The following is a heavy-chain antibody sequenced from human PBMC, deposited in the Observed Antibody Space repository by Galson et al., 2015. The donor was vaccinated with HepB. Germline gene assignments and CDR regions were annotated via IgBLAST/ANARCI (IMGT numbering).Heavy chain of an antibody. CDR3: IRESSPGGADA. Sequence: SLRLSCAVSGFTFRDNAMHWVRQAPGQGPEWVSGVYWNSARMDYADSVKGRLTISRDNAKNSLYLQMNSLRPDDTAVYYCIRESSPGGADAWGRGTTVTVSS. CDR1: GFTFRDNA. V-gene: IGHV3-9*01. CDR2: VYWNSARM. J-gene: IGHJ6*02. D-gene: IGHD1-26*01.